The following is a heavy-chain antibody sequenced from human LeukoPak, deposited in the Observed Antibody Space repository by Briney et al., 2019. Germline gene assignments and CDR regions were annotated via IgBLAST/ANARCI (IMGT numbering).Heavy chain of an antibody. D-gene: IGHD3-16*01. Sequence: GGSLRLSCAASGFTFSSYDMHWVRQATGKGLEWVSAIGTAGDTYYPGSVKGRFTISGENAKNSLYLQMNSLRAGDTAVYYCARFRLSGGFDYWGQGTLVTVSS. CDR3: ARFRLSGGFDY. CDR2: IGTAGDT. V-gene: IGHV3-13*01. CDR1: GFTFSSYD. J-gene: IGHJ4*02.